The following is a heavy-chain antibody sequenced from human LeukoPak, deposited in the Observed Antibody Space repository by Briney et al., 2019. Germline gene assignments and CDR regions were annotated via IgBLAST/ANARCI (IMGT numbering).Heavy chain of an antibody. D-gene: IGHD2-2*01. V-gene: IGHV4-59*01. CDR3: ARGGGCTTTSCDFDY. J-gene: IGHJ4*02. CDR2: ISYSGTT. CDR1: GFTFGDYA. Sequence: LRLSCTASGFTFGDYAMSWFRQSPGKGLEWIGYISYSGTTNYNPSLNSRVTISLDTSKNQFSLKLSSVTAADTAVYYCARGGGCTTTSCDFDYWGQGTLVTVSS.